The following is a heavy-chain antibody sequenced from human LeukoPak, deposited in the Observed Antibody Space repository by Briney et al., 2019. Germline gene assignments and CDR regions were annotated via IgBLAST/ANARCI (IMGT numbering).Heavy chain of an antibody. V-gene: IGHV1-8*03. Sequence: GASVKVSCKASGYTFTSYDINWVRQATGQGLEWMGWMNPNSGNTGYAQKFQGRVTITRNTSISTAYMELSSLRSEDTAVYYCAREVRECSSTSCYNFDYWGQGTLVTVSS. CDR2: MNPNSGNT. D-gene: IGHD2-2*01. CDR3: AREVRECSSTSCYNFDY. CDR1: GYTFTSYD. J-gene: IGHJ4*02.